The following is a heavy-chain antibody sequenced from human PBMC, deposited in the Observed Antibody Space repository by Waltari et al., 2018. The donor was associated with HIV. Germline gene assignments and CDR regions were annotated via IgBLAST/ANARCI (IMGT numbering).Heavy chain of an antibody. CDR2: ISWNSGRI. Sequence: EVQLVESGGGLVQPGRSLRLSCAVSGFTFDDYAMHWVRQAPGKGLECVSGISWNSGRIGYADSVKGRFTISRDNAKNSLYLQMNSLRAEDTALYYCAKDKRRYCSSTSCYYYFDYWGQGTLVTVSS. J-gene: IGHJ4*02. CDR1: GFTFDDYA. V-gene: IGHV3-9*01. CDR3: AKDKRRYCSSTSCYYYFDY. D-gene: IGHD2-2*01.